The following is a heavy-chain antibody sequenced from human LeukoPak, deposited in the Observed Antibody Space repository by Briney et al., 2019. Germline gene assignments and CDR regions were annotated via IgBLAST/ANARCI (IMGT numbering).Heavy chain of an antibody. Sequence: GRSLRLSCEATGFVFYDYAMHWVRQVPGKGLEWVSGISWNSGDIAYADSVKVRFTISRDNAKNSLYLQMNSLKPEDTALYYCARAQSKESDDSGSFYRHFDYWGRGTLVTVSS. CDR3: ARAQSKESDDSGSFYRHFDY. CDR2: ISWNSGDI. V-gene: IGHV3-9*01. CDR1: GFVFYDYA. J-gene: IGHJ4*02. D-gene: IGHD3-10*01.